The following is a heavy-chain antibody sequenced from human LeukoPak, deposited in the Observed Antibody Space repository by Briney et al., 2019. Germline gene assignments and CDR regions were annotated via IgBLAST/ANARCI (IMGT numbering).Heavy chain of an antibody. V-gene: IGHV3-7*01. D-gene: IGHD4-23*01. CDR3: ARDRATAVTPGYFQH. J-gene: IGHJ1*01. CDR1: GFTFSNYW. Sequence: PGGSLRLSCAASGFTFSNYWMSWVRQVPGKGLEWVANIKEDGSEKYYVDSVKGRFTISRDNAKNSLYLEMNSLRAEDTAVYYCARDRATAVTPGYFQHWGQGTLVTVSS. CDR2: IKEDGSEK.